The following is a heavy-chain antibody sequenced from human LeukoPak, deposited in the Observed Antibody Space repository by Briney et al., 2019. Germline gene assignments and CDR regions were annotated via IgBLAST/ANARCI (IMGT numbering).Heavy chain of an antibody. V-gene: IGHV4-34*01. Sequence: PSETLSLTCAVYGGSFSGYYWSWIRQPPGKGLEWIGEINHSGSTNYNPSLKSRVTISVDTSKNQFSLKLSSVTVADTAVYYCARIGHYDSSNLYYFDYWGQGTLVTVSS. CDR3: ARIGHYDSSNLYYFDY. D-gene: IGHD3-22*01. CDR2: INHSGST. J-gene: IGHJ4*02. CDR1: GGSFSGYY.